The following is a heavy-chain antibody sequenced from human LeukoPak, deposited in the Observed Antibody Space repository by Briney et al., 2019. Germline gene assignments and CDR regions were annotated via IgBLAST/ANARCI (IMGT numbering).Heavy chain of an antibody. D-gene: IGHD6-13*01. CDR1: GFTFSSYG. Sequence: GGSLRLSCAASGFTFSSYGMHWVRQAPGKGLEWVAVISYDGSNKYYADSVKGRFTISRDNSKNTLYLQMNSLRAEDTAVYYCASQPAAGTWGYFDYWGQGTLVTVSS. CDR3: ASQPAAGTWGYFDY. V-gene: IGHV3-30*03. J-gene: IGHJ4*02. CDR2: ISYDGSNK.